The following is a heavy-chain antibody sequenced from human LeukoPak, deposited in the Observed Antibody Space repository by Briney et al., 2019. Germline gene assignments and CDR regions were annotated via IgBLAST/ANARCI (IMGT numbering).Heavy chain of an antibody. V-gene: IGHV4-39*01. CDR1: GGSISSSTYY. CDR2: IYYSGST. CDR3: ASGYFAADY. D-gene: IGHD3-9*01. Sequence: KPSETLFLTCTVSGGSISSSTYYWGWIRQPPGKGLEWIGSIYYSGSTYYNPALKSRVTIFVDTSKTQFSLKLDSVTAADTAVYYCASGYFAADYWGQGTLVTVSS. J-gene: IGHJ4*02.